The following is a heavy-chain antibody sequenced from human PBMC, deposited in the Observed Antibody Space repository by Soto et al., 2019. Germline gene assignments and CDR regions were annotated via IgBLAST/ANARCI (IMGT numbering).Heavy chain of an antibody. CDR3: AREPYYYECSGYPGYFDY. Sequence: GGSLRLSCAASGFTFSGYEMNWVRQAPGKGLEWVSYISSSGDTTYSADSVKGRFTISRDNAKNSLYLQMDSLRVEDTDVYYCAREPYYYECSGYPGYFDYWGQGTLVTVSS. CDR2: ISSSGDTT. CDR1: GFTFSGYE. V-gene: IGHV3-48*03. J-gene: IGHJ4*03. D-gene: IGHD3-22*01.